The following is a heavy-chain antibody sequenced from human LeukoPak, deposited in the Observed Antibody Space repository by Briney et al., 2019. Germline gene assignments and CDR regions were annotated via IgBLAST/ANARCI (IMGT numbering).Heavy chain of an antibody. V-gene: IGHV3-48*03. CDR2: IGRSDSSI. CDR1: GFTLSSYE. CDR3: ARIGCSGNNCHGYYYYGMDV. D-gene: IGHD2-15*01. Sequence: GGSLILSCAASGFTLSSYEMNWVRQPPGKGLEWVSYIGRSDSSIYYPDSVKGRFTISRDNAKNSLYLQMNSLRAEETAVYYCARIGCSGNNCHGYYYYGMDVWGQGTTVTVSS. J-gene: IGHJ6*02.